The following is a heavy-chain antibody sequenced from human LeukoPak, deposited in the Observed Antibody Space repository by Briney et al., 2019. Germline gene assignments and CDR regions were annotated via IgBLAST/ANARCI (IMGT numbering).Heavy chain of an antibody. CDR2: ISSSGGST. CDR3: AKGRGYCSGGSCYTDY. J-gene: IGHJ4*02. D-gene: IGHD2-15*01. V-gene: IGHV3-23*01. Sequence: GGSLRLSCGASDFTFSSYAMSWVRQAPGKGLEWVSTISSSGGSTYYADSVKGRFNISRDNSKNTLYLQMSSLRAEDTAVYFCAKGRGYCSGGSCYTDYWGQGTLVTVSS. CDR1: DFTFSSYA.